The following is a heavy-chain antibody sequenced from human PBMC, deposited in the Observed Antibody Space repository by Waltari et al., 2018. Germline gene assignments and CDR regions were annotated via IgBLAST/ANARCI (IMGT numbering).Heavy chain of an antibody. CDR2: INHSGST. V-gene: IGHV4-34*01. CDR3: ARGRRSGTDY. Sequence: QVQLPQWGAGLLKPSETLSLTCAVYGGSFSGYYWSWIRQPPGKGLEWIGEINHSGSTNYNPSLKSRVTISVDTSKNQFSLKLSSVTAADTAVYYCARGRRSGTDYWGQGTLVTVSS. CDR1: GGSFSGYY. J-gene: IGHJ4*02. D-gene: IGHD3-22*01.